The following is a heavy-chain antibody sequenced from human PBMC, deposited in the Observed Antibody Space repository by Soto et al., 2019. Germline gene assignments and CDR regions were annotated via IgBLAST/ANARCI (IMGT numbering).Heavy chain of an antibody. CDR3: ARAYYYDSSGSPPFDY. J-gene: IGHJ4*02. Sequence: SETLSLTCAVYGGSFIGYYWSWIRQPPGKGLEWIGEINHSGSTNYNPSLKSRVTISVDTSKNQFSLKLSSVTAADTAVYYCARAYYYDSSGSPPFDYWGQGTLVTVSS. CDR2: INHSGST. D-gene: IGHD3-22*01. V-gene: IGHV4-34*01. CDR1: GGSFIGYY.